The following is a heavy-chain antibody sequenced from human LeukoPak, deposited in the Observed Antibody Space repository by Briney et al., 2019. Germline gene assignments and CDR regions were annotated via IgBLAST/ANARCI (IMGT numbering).Heavy chain of an antibody. Sequence: SETLSLTCTVSGGSISSYYWSWIRQPPGKGLEWIGSIYYSGSTYYNPSLKSRVTISVDTSKNQFSLKLSSVTAADTAVYYCARSGIAAAGTRGGFDYWGQGTLVTVSS. CDR2: IYYSGST. CDR1: GGSISSYY. V-gene: IGHV4-39*07. CDR3: ARSGIAAAGTRGGFDY. J-gene: IGHJ4*02. D-gene: IGHD6-13*01.